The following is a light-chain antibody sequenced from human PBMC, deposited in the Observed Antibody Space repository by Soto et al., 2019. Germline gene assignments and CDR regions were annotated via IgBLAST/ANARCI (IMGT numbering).Light chain of an antibody. CDR1: QTISSW. CDR3: QHYNSYSEA. V-gene: IGKV1-5*03. J-gene: IGKJ1*01. Sequence: DIQMSLSPSTLSGYVGDRVTITCRASQTISSWLAWYQQKPGKAPKLLIYKASTLKSGVPSRFSGSGSGTEFTLTISSLQPDDFATYYCQHYNSYSEAFGQGSMVDVK. CDR2: KAS.